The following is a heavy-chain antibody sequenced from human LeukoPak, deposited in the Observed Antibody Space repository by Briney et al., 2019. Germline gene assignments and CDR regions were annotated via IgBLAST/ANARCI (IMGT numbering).Heavy chain of an antibody. CDR2: IHYTGTT. CDR3: ARPYYDSSGYYHDAFDI. V-gene: IGHV4-61*07. Sequence: CLWIRQPPGMGLEWIGDIHYTGTTNYNPSLKSRVTISVDTSKTQFSLKVNSVTAADTAVYYCARPYYDSSGYYHDAFDIWGQGTMVTVSS. D-gene: IGHD3-22*01. J-gene: IGHJ3*02.